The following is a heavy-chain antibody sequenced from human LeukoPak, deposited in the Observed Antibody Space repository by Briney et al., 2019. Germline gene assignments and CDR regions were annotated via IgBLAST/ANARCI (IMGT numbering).Heavy chain of an antibody. Sequence: PGGSLRLSCAASGFTFSSYGMHWVCQAPGKGLEWVAFIRYDGGKKFYSDSVKGRFTISRDNSKNTLYLQMNSLRAEDTAVYYCAKDRPPQYDSGTYSDYWGQGTLVTVSS. CDR3: AKDRPPQYDSGTYSDY. J-gene: IGHJ4*02. D-gene: IGHD3-10*01. CDR1: GFTFSSYG. V-gene: IGHV3-30*02. CDR2: IRYDGGKK.